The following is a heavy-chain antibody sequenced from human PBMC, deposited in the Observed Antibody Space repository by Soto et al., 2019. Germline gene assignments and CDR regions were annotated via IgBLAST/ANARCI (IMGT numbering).Heavy chain of an antibody. J-gene: IGHJ4*02. CDR2: IIQDGSEK. CDR3: ARGPS. V-gene: IGHV3-7*01. CDR1: GFTFSNDW. Sequence: EVQLVESGGGLVQPGGSLRLSCAASGFTFSNDWMSWVRQAPGKGPEWVANIIQDGSEKDYVDSVKGRFTISRDNAKNSLYLQMNSLRDEDTAVYYCARGPSWGQGTLVTVSS.